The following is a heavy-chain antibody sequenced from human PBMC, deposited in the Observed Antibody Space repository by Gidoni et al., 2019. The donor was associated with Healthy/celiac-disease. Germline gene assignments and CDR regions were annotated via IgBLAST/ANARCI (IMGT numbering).Heavy chain of an antibody. CDR2: ISWDGGST. Sequence: EVQLVESGGVVVQPGGSLRLSCAASGFTFDDYAMHWVRQAPGKGLEWVSLISWDGGSTYYADSVKGRFTISRDNSKNSLYLQMNSLRAEDTALYYCAKEGVVAAVTDYYFDYWGQGTLVTVSS. D-gene: IGHD2-15*01. CDR3: AKEGVVAAVTDYYFDY. V-gene: IGHV3-43D*03. CDR1: GFTFDDYA. J-gene: IGHJ4*02.